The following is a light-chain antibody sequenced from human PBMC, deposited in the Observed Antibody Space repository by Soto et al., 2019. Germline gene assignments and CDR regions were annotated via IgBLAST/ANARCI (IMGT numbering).Light chain of an antibody. Sequence: QSVLTQPPSASGTPGQWVTISCSGSSSDIGSNTVHWYQHLPGTAPKLLIYSGNQRPSGVPDRFSGSKSGTSASLAISGLQSEDEADYSCAAWDDSLNGPVFGGGTKLTVL. V-gene: IGLV1-44*01. CDR2: SGN. CDR1: SSDIGSNT. J-gene: IGLJ2*01. CDR3: AAWDDSLNGPV.